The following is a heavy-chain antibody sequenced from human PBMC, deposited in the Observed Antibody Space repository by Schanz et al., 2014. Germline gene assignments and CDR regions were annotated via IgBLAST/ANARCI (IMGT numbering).Heavy chain of an antibody. CDR1: GFTFGDYA. Sequence: EVQLVESGGGLVQPGGSLRLSCAASGFTFGDYAMTWVRQAPGKGLEWVSAINTGVNTYYADSVRGRFTISRDNSKNTLYLQMNSLRAEDTAVYYCARDRRNADLDYWGQGTLVTVSS. V-gene: IGHV3-23*04. CDR3: ARDRRNADLDY. J-gene: IGHJ4*02. D-gene: IGHD1-1*01. CDR2: INTGVNT.